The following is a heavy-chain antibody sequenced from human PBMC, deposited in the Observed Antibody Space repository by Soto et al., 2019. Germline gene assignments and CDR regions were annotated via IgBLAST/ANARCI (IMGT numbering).Heavy chain of an antibody. CDR3: ARDWVYDILTGPNWFDP. CDR2: IYHSGST. J-gene: IGHJ5*02. CDR1: GYSISGGYY. Sequence: SETLSLTCAVSGYSISGGYYWGWIRQPPGKGLEWIGSIYHSGSTYYNPSLKSRVTISVDTSKNQFFLKLSSVTAADTAVYYCARDWVYDILTGPNWFDPWGQGTLVTVSS. D-gene: IGHD3-9*01. V-gene: IGHV4-38-2*02.